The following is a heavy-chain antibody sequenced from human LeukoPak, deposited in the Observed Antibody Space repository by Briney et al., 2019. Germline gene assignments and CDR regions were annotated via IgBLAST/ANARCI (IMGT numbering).Heavy chain of an antibody. Sequence: GGSLRLSCAASGFTFSDYYMSWIRQAPGKGLEWVSYISSSGSTIYYADSVKGRFTISRDNAKNSLYLQMNSLRAEDTAVYYCARLTKPYYYYYGMDVWGQGTTVTVSS. J-gene: IGHJ6*02. CDR1: GFTFSDYY. CDR3: ARLTKPYYYYYGMDV. CDR2: ISSSGSTI. D-gene: IGHD4/OR15-4a*01. V-gene: IGHV3-11*01.